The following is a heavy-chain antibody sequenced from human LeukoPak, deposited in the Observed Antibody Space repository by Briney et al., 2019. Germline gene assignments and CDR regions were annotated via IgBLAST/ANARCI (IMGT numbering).Heavy chain of an antibody. J-gene: IGHJ6*02. D-gene: IGHD3-3*01. CDR2: MNPNSGNT. Sequence: ASVKVSCKASGYTFTSYDIDWVRQATGQGLEWMGWMNPNSGNTGYAQKFQGRVTMTRNTSISTAYMELSSLRSEDTAVYYCARFPPPYYDFWSGYYTLYYYGMDVWGQGTTVTVSS. CDR1: GYTFTSYD. CDR3: ARFPPPYYDFWSGYYTLYYYGMDV. V-gene: IGHV1-8*01.